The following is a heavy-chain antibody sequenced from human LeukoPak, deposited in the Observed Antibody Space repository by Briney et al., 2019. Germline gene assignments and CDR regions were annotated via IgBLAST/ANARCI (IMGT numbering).Heavy chain of an antibody. CDR3: AREVSPDCSITSCYRRYFDL. V-gene: IGHV4-61*01. Sequence: PSETLSLTCTVSGGSISSGSYYWSWIRQPPGKGLEWIGYIYYSGSTNYNPSLKSRVTISVDTSKNQFSLKLSSVTAADTAVYYCAREVSPDCSITSCYRRYFDLWGRGTLVTVSS. CDR1: GGSISSGSYY. D-gene: IGHD2-2*02. CDR2: IYYSGST. J-gene: IGHJ2*01.